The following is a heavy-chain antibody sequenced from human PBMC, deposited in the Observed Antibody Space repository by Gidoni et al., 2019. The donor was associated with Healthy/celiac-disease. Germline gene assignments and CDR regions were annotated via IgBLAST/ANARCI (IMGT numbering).Heavy chain of an antibody. CDR3: ARDYSGYDFEGGAFDI. D-gene: IGHD5-12*01. Sequence: EVQLVESGGGLVKPGGSLRLSCAASGFTFSSYSMNLVRQAPGKGLEWGSSISSSSSYIYYADSVKGRFTISRDNAKNSLYLQMNSLRAEDTAVYYCARDYSGYDFEGGAFDIWGQGTMVTVSS. J-gene: IGHJ3*02. CDR2: ISSSSSYI. CDR1: GFTFSSYS. V-gene: IGHV3-21*01.